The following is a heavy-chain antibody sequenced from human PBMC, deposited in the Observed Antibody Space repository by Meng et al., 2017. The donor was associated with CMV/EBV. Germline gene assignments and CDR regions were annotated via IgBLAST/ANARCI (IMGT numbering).Heavy chain of an antibody. Sequence: GGSLRLSCVASGFTFSSYEMNWVRQAPGKGLEWVSYISSSGSTIYYADSVKGRFTISRDNAKNSLYLQMNSLRAEDTAVYYCASFWSAYYYGMDVWGQGTTVTVSS. CDR3: ASFWSAYYYGMDV. D-gene: IGHD3-3*01. V-gene: IGHV3-48*03. CDR1: GFTFSSYE. CDR2: ISSSGSTI. J-gene: IGHJ6*02.